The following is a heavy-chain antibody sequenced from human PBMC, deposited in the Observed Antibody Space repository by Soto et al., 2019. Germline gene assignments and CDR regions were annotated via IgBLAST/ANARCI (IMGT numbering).Heavy chain of an antibody. V-gene: IGHV3-48*03. Sequence: GGSLRLSCAASGITFSNYEMNWVRQAPGKGLEWVSYISSSGTTTYYADSVKGRFTISRDNAKNSVYLQMNSLRVEDTAVYYCARYCSGGSCYDGNMDVWGQGTKVTVS. CDR2: ISSSGTTT. J-gene: IGHJ6*02. CDR1: GITFSNYE. D-gene: IGHD2-15*01. CDR3: ARYCSGGSCYDGNMDV.